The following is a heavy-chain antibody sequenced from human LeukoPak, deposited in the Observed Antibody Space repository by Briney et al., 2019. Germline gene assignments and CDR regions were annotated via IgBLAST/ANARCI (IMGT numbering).Heavy chain of an antibody. D-gene: IGHD2-15*01. V-gene: IGHV1-69*06. J-gene: IGHJ6*04. Sequence: SVKVSCKASGGTFSSYAISWVRQAPGRGLEWMGGIIPIFGTANYAQKFQGRITITADKSTSTAYMELSSLRSEDTAVYYCAGGIVVVVAATPREDYYYGMDVWGKGTTVTVSS. CDR3: AGGIVVVVAATPREDYYYGMDV. CDR2: IIPIFGTA. CDR1: GGTFSSYA.